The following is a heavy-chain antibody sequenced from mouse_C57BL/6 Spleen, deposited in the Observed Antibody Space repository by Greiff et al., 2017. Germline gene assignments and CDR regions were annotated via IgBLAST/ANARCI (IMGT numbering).Heavy chain of an antibody. D-gene: IGHD2-5*01. CDR1: GFTFSDYY. CDR3: ARIYYSTPRYFDV. Sequence: EVKLVESEGGLVQPGSSMKLSCTASGFTFSDYYMAWVRQVPEKGLEWVANINYDGSSTYYLDSLKSRFIISRDNAKNILYLQMSSLKSEDTATYYCARIYYSTPRYFDVWGTGTTVTVSS. V-gene: IGHV5-16*01. CDR2: INYDGSST. J-gene: IGHJ1*03.